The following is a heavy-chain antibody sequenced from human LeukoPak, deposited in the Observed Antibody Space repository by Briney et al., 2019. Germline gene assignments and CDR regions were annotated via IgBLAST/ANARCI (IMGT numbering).Heavy chain of an antibody. CDR1: GFTFSTSG. Sequence: GGSLRLSCAASGFTFSTSGMNWVRQAPGKGLEWLSYISSLSTTIYYADSVKGRFTISRDNAKNSLYLQMNSLRAEDTAVYYCARVESGGSCYAFDYWGQGTLVTVSS. V-gene: IGHV3-48*04. CDR2: ISSLSTTI. J-gene: IGHJ4*02. CDR3: ARVESGGSCYAFDY. D-gene: IGHD2-15*01.